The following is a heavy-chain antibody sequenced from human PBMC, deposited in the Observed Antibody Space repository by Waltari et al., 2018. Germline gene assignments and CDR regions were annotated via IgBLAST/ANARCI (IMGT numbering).Heavy chain of an antibody. V-gene: IGHV4-38-2*02. CDR3: VRDATGNFDF. CDR2: VHPSGST. J-gene: IGHJ4*02. Sequence: QVQLQESSPGLVKPQETLSLTCTVSGYSISGGYYWGWIRQPPGKGLEWIGSVHPSGSTYYSPSLRSRVTRSIDTSKNQFSLRLTSVTAADTAVYYCVRDATGNFDFWGQGTLVTVSS. CDR1: GYSISGGYY. D-gene: IGHD1-1*01.